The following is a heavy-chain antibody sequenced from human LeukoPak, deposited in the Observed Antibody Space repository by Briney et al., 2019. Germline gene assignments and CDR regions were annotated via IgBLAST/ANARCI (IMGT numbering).Heavy chain of an antibody. D-gene: IGHD2-2*01. CDR3: ARDEICSSTSCQNGPDDAFDI. J-gene: IGHJ3*02. CDR2: ISYDGSNK. V-gene: IGHV3-30*01. CDR1: GFTFSSYA. Sequence: GRSLRLSCAASGFTFSSYAMHWVRQAPGKGLEWVAVISYDGSNKYYADSVKGRFTISRDNSKNTLYLQMNSLRAEDTAVYYCARDEICSSTSCQNGPDDAFDIWGQGTMVTVSS.